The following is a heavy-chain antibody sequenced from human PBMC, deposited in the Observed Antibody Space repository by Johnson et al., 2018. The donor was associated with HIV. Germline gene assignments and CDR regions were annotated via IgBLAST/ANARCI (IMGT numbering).Heavy chain of an antibody. Sequence: QVQLVESGGGLVQPGWSLRLSCAASGFTFSSYAMHWVRQAPGKGLEWVAVISYDGSNKYYADSVKGRFTISRDNSKNTLYLQMNSLRAEDTAVYYCARERRAGVKGAFDIWGQGTMVTVSS. J-gene: IGHJ3*02. CDR2: ISYDGSNK. CDR3: ARERRAGVKGAFDI. V-gene: IGHV3-30*04. CDR1: GFTFSSYA. D-gene: IGHD2-21*01.